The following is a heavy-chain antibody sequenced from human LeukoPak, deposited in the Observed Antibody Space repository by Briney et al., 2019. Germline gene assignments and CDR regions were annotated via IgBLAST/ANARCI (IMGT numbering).Heavy chain of an antibody. J-gene: IGHJ4*02. CDR1: GDSVSSNSAA. V-gene: IGHV6-1*01. CDR3: ARALTYSTGWYGFDY. CDR2: TYYRSKWHN. D-gene: IGHD6-19*01. Sequence: SQTLSLTCAISGDSVSSNSAAWNWIRQSPSRGLEWLGRTYYRSKWHNDYALSVKSRITINPDTSKNKFSLQLNSVTLEDTDVYYCARALTYSTGWYGFDYWGRGTLVTVSS.